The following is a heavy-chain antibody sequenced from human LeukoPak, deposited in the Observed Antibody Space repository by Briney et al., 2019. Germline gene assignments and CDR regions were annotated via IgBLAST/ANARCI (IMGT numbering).Heavy chain of an antibody. D-gene: IGHD2-2*01. J-gene: IGHJ5*02. V-gene: IGHV3-74*01. Sequence: QSGGSLRLSCAASGFTFSSYWVHWVRQAPGKGLVWVSRIDSDGISTSYADSVKGRFTISRDNAKNTLYLQMNSLRAEDTAVYFCARAITGDTVSTFDPWGQGTLVTVSS. CDR2: IDSDGIST. CDR1: GFTFSSYW. CDR3: ARAITGDTVSTFDP.